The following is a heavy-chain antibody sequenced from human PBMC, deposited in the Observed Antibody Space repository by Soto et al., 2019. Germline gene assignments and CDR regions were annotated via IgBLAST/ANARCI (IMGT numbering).Heavy chain of an antibody. CDR3: ARARGYSSSSSYFDY. CDR2: IYYSGST. CDR1: GGSISSGGYY. D-gene: IGHD6-6*01. Sequence: QVQLQESGPGLVKPSQTLSLTCTVSGGSISSGGYYWSWIRQHPGKGLEWIGYIYYSGSTYYNPSLKSRVTISVDTSKNQFSLKLSSVTAADTAVYYCARARGYSSSSSYFDYWGQGTLVTVSS. J-gene: IGHJ4*02. V-gene: IGHV4-31*03.